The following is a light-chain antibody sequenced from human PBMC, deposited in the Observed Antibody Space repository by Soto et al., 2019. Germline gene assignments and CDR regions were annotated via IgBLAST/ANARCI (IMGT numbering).Light chain of an antibody. CDR2: AAS. J-gene: IGKJ4*02. V-gene: IGKV1-27*01. CDR3: QKYDSAPLT. Sequence: DIQMTQSPSSLSAFEGDRVTITCRASQGISKNLAWYQQKPGKDPNLLIYAASTLKSGVPSRFSGSGSGTDFTLTISSLQPEDVATYYCQKYDSAPLTFGGGTKVDI. CDR1: QGISKN.